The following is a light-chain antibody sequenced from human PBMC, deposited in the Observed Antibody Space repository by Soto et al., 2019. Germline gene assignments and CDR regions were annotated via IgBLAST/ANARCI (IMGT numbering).Light chain of an antibody. CDR3: QQRYSTAPWT. Sequence: DIQMTQSPSSLSASVGDRVTITCRASQSISSYLNWYQQKPGKAPKLLIYAASSLQSGVPSRFSGSGSGTDFTLTISSLRPEDFATYFCQQRYSTAPWTFGQGTKVEIK. J-gene: IGKJ1*01. CDR1: QSISSY. V-gene: IGKV1-39*01. CDR2: AAS.